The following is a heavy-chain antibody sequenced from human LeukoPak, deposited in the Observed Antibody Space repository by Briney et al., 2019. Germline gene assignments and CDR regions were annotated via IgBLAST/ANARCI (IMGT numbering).Heavy chain of an antibody. CDR1: GGTFSSYT. CDR3: ARGNWGKKAAAYDDY. V-gene: IGHV1-69*02. J-gene: IGHJ4*02. D-gene: IGHD7-27*01. CDR2: IIPILGIA. Sequence: SVKVSCKASGGTFSSYTISWERQAPGQGLEWMGRIIPILGIANYAQKFQGRVTITADKSTSTAYMELSSLRSEDTAVYYCARGNWGKKAAAYDDYWGQGTLVPVSS.